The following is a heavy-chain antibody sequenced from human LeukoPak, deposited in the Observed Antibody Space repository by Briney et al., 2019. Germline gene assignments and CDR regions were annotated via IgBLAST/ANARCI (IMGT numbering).Heavy chain of an antibody. CDR3: AREWVGGNAFDI. J-gene: IGHJ3*02. CDR2: IRYDGSNK. Sequence: GGSLRLSCAASGFTFSSYGMHWVRQAPGKGLEWVAFIRYDGSNKYYADSVKGRFTISRDNAKNTLNLQMNSLRAEDTAVYYCAREWVGGNAFDIWGQGTMVTVSS. CDR1: GFTFSSYG. D-gene: IGHD3-10*01. V-gene: IGHV3-30*02.